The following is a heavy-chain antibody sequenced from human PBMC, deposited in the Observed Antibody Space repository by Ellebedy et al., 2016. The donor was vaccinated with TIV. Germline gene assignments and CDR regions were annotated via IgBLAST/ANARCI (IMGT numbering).Heavy chain of an antibody. CDR3: VKESVTGDY. CDR2: IRYDGSYK. V-gene: IGHV3-30*02. D-gene: IGHD2/OR15-2a*01. J-gene: IGHJ4*02. CDR1: GFTFSGYG. Sequence: PGGSLRLSCAASGFTFSGYGMHWVRPAPGTGLEWVAFIRYDGSYKYYADSVRGRISISRDNSKNTLYLLMNSLRAEDTAVYYCVKESVTGDYWGQGTLVTVSS.